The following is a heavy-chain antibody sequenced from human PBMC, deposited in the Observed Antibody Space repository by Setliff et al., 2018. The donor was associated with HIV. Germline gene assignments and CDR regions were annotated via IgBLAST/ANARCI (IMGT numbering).Heavy chain of an antibody. Sequence: NPSETLSLTCTVSSYSISSGYYWGWIRQPPGKGLEWIGNIYHSGSTYYNPSLKSRVTISVDTSKNQFSLKLYSVTAADTAVYYCARAYFGSGSSLPLGYWGQGTLVTVSS. CDR2: IYHSGST. CDR1: SYSISSGYY. V-gene: IGHV4-38-2*02. D-gene: IGHD3-10*01. CDR3: ARAYFGSGSSLPLGY. J-gene: IGHJ4*02.